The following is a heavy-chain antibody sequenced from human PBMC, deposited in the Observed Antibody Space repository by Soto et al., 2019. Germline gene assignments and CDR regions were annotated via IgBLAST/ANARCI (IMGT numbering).Heavy chain of an antibody. CDR2: TYYRSKWYN. Sequence: SQTLSLTCAISGDSVSSNSAAWNWIRQSPSRGLEWLGRTYYRSKWYNDYAVSVKSRITINPDTSKNQFSLQLNSVTPEDTAVYYCARDPIAAAGTWDGYYYGMDVWGQGTTVTVA. CDR3: ARDPIAAAGTWDGYYYGMDV. V-gene: IGHV6-1*01. CDR1: GDSVSSNSAA. D-gene: IGHD6-13*01. J-gene: IGHJ6*02.